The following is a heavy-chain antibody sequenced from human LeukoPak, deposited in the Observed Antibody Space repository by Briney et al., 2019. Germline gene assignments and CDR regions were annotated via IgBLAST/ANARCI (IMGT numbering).Heavy chain of an antibody. CDR3: ARDRDYPRDQFDY. V-gene: IGHV3-23*01. CDR1: GFTFGDYA. CDR2: ISGSSKSNSP. J-gene: IGHJ4*02. D-gene: IGHD4-17*01. Sequence: GGSLRLSCVGSGFTFGDYAMSWVRQAPGKGLEWVSAISGSSKSNSPWYADSVRGRSTISRDNSKNTVYLQMESLRAEDTAVYFCARDRDYPRDQFDYWGQGTLVTVSS.